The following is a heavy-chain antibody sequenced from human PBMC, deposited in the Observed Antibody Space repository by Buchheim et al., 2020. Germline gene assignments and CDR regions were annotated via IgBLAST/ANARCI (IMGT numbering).Heavy chain of an antibody. D-gene: IGHD3-10*01. J-gene: IGHJ4*02. V-gene: IGHV4-59*01. Sequence: QVQLQESGPRLVKPSETLSLTCTVSGGSISSYYWSWIRQPPGKGLEWIGYIYYSGSTNYNPSLKSRVTISVDTSKNQFSLKLSSVTAADTAVYYCARGLSYYYGSGNYYFFDYWGQG. CDR1: GGSISSYY. CDR3: ARGLSYYYGSGNYYFFDY. CDR2: IYYSGST.